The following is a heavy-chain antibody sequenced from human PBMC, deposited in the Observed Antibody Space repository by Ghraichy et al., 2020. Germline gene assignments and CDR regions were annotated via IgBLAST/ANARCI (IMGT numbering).Heavy chain of an antibody. D-gene: IGHD1-26*01. J-gene: IGHJ4*02. Sequence: GSLRLSCAVYGGSFSGYYWSWIRQPPGKGLEWIGEINHSGSTNYNPSLKSRVTISVDTSKNQFSLKLSSVTAADTAVYYCARVGARAYPLYYFDYWGQGTLVTVSS. CDR1: GGSFSGYY. V-gene: IGHV4-34*01. CDR3: ARVGARAYPLYYFDY. CDR2: INHSGST.